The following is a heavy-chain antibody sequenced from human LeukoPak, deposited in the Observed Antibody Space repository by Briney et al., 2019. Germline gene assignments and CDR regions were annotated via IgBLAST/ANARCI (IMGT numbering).Heavy chain of an antibody. D-gene: IGHD3-10*01. J-gene: IGHJ6*03. CDR3: AKSPYFYNSGRYVDV. CDR1: GFTFSNYG. Sequence: GGSLRLSCAASGFTFSNYGMRWVRQAPGKGLEWLAFIRYDGSNKYNADSVKGRFTSSRDSSKNMLYLQMNRLRAEDTAVYYCAKSPYFYNSGRYVDVWGKGTTVTVSS. CDR2: IRYDGSNK. V-gene: IGHV3-30*02.